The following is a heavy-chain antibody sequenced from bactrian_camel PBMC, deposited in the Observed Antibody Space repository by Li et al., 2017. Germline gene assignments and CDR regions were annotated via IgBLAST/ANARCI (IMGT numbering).Heavy chain of an antibody. CDR2: YTDADRNT. V-gene: IGHV3S1*01. Sequence: HVQLVESGGGSVQPGGSLRLSCAASGYISSTYCVGWLRQAPGKEREGVAYTDADRNTFYASSVKGRFTISKDNAKNILFLQLDDLKTEDTGKYYCETGAFGTTPGSWPSHRGTQVTVS. CDR1: GYISSTYC. J-gene: IGHJ4*01. D-gene: IGHD5*01.